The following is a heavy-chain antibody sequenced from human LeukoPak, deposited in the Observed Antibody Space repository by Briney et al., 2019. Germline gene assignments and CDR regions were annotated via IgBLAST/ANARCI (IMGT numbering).Heavy chain of an antibody. D-gene: IGHD3-10*01. Sequence: GGSLRLSCAASGFTFDDYGMSWVRQAPGKGLEWVSGINWNSGSTGYANSVKGRFTISRDNAKNSLYLQMNSLRAEDTALYYCARRRVTFVRGVDITSYYFDYWGQGTLVTVSS. V-gene: IGHV3-20*04. J-gene: IGHJ4*02. CDR3: ARRRVTFVRGVDITSYYFDY. CDR2: INWNSGST. CDR1: GFTFDDYG.